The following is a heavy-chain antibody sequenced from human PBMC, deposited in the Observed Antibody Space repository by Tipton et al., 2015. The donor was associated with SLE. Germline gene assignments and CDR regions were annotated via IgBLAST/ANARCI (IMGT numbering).Heavy chain of an antibody. D-gene: IGHD6-19*01. Sequence: TLSLTCTVSGGSISSSSYYWGWIRQPPGKGLEWIGSIYYSGSTNYNPSLKSRVTISVDTSKNQFSLKLSSVTAADTAVYYCARASVGIAVAPVDVWGKGTTVTVSS. CDR3: ARASVGIAVAPVDV. CDR2: IYYSGST. V-gene: IGHV4-39*07. CDR1: GGSISSSSYY. J-gene: IGHJ6*04.